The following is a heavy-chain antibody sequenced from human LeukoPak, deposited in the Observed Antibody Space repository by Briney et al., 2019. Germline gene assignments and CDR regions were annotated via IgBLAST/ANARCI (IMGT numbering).Heavy chain of an antibody. Sequence: AAVKVSCTACRYTFTNYNMHGVRQAPGQGLEGLGWINPKSGAADYAQQFRGRVTMTRDTSINTDYLEMKSVTADDTAVYYCARGADAENSAFDFWGQGTLVIVS. D-gene: IGHD1/OR15-1a*01. J-gene: IGHJ4*02. CDR2: INPKSGAA. CDR1: RYTFTNYN. V-gene: IGHV1-2*02. CDR3: ARGADAENSAFDF.